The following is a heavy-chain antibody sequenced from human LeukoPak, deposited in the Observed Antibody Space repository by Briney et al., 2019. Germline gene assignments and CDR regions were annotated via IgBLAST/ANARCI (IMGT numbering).Heavy chain of an antibody. D-gene: IGHD6-13*01. CDR3: ASGRQLVYYYYYGMDV. J-gene: IGHJ6*02. CDR1: GGTFSSYA. V-gene: IGHV1-69*04. CDR2: IIPILGIA. Sequence: GASVKVSCKASGGTFSSYAISWVRQAPGQGLEWMGRIIPILGIANYAQKFQGRVTITADKSTSTAYMELSSLRSEDTAVYYCASGRQLVYYYYYGMDVWGQGTMVTVSS.